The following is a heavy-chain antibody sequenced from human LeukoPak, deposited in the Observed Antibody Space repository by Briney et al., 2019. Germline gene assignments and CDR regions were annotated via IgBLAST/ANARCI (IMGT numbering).Heavy chain of an antibody. CDR1: GGSFSGYY. V-gene: IGHV4-34*01. J-gene: IGHJ6*03. Sequence: SETLSLTCAVYGGSFSGYYWSWIRQPPGKGLEWIGDINHSGSSNYNPSLERRVTISVDTSKKQFSLKLISVSAADTAVYYCAGVGSHGYFYYYYYMDIWGKGTTVTVSS. D-gene: IGHD5-18*01. CDR3: AGVGSHGYFYYYYYMDI. CDR2: INHSGSS.